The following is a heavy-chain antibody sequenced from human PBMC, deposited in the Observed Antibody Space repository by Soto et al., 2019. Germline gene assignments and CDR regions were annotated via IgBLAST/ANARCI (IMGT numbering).Heavy chain of an antibody. CDR2: ISASGGST. D-gene: IGHD1-26*01. V-gene: IGHV3-23*01. J-gene: IGHJ5*02. Sequence: GGSLRLSCAASGFIFTSYAMTWVRQAPGKGLEWVSGISASGGSTYYADSVKGRFTISRDNSKNTLYLQMNSLRAEDTAVYYCAKANRGSSLFRFDPWGQGTQVTVSS. CDR3: AKANRGSSLFRFDP. CDR1: GFIFTSYA.